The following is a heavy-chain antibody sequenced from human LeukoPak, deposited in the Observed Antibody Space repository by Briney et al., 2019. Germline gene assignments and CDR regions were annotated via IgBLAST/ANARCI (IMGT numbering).Heavy chain of an antibody. CDR1: GYTFVGYY. J-gene: IGHJ4*02. CDR2: INPNSGDT. D-gene: IGHD4-11*01. Sequence: GASVKVSCKASGYTFVGYYMHWVRQAPGQGLEWMGWINPNSGDTNFAQKFQGRVTMTRNTSINTAYLELSGLTSDDTAVYYCARVSLYNDYKFAYWGQGTLVPVSS. V-gene: IGHV1-2*02. CDR3: ARVSLYNDYKFAY.